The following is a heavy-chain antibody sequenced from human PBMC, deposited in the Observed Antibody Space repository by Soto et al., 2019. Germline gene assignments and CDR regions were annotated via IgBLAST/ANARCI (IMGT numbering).Heavy chain of an antibody. J-gene: IGHJ4*02. CDR2: IIPVSGAA. CDR1: GGTFGSYA. Sequence: QVQLVQSGAEVKKPGSSVKVSCTASGGTFGSYAFSWVRQAPGHGLEWMGGIIPVSGAAHYSQKFQGRVTITADESTSTGHMELSSLISQDTAVYYCATALGCRSTSCTLDYWGQGTRVIVSS. CDR3: ATALGCRSTSCTLDY. D-gene: IGHD2-2*01. V-gene: IGHV1-69*01.